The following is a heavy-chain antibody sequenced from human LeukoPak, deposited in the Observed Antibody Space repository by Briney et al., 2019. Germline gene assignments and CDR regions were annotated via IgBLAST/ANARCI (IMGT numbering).Heavy chain of an antibody. V-gene: IGHV3-21*01. J-gene: IGHJ4*02. CDR2: ISSSSYI. CDR1: GFTFSSYS. Sequence: GGSLRLSCAASGFTFSSYSMNWVRQAPGKGLEWVSSISSSSYIYYADSVKGRFTISRDNAKNSLYLQMNSLRAEDTAVYYCAREGRLGYCSGGSCRSIYDSNGYPDYWGQGTLVTVSS. D-gene: IGHD2-15*01. CDR3: AREGRLGYCSGGSCRSIYDSNGYPDY.